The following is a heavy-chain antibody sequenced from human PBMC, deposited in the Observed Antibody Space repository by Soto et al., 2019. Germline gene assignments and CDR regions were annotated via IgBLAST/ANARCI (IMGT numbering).Heavy chain of an antibody. D-gene: IGHD3-10*01. CDR2: IYSGGST. J-gene: IGHJ6*02. CDR3: ARDQRGLDYYGSGSYSTVGMDV. V-gene: IGHV3-53*01. Sequence: QPGGSLRLSCAASGFTVSSNYMSWVRQAPGKGLEWVSVIYSGGSTYYADSVKGRFTISRDNSKNTLYLQMNSLRAEDTAVYYCARDQRGLDYYGSGSYSTVGMDVWGQGTTVTVSS. CDR1: GFTVSSNY.